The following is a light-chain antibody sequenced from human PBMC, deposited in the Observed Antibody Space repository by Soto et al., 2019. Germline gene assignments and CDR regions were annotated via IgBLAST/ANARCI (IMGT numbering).Light chain of an antibody. CDR3: QQYNNWPPQIT. J-gene: IGKJ5*01. V-gene: IGKV3-15*01. Sequence: EIVMTQSPATLSVSPGERATLSCRGSQSVSSNLAWYQQKPGQAPRLLIYGASTRATGIPARFSGSGSGTEFTLTISSLQSEDFAAYYCQQYNNWPPQITFGQGTRLQ. CDR2: GAS. CDR1: QSVSSN.